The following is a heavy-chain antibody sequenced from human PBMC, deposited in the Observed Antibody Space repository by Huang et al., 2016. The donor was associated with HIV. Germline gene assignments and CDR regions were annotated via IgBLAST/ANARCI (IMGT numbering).Heavy chain of an antibody. J-gene: IGHJ4*02. V-gene: IGHV1-24*01. CDR2: LDPEDGET. D-gene: IGHD3-22*01. Sequence: QVQLVPSGAEVKKPGASVKVSCKVSGYTLTELSMHCVRQAPGKGLEWIGVLDPEDGETSYAQEVQGRVTMTEDTSTDTAYMELSSLRSEDTAVYYCATVYRRFRNHDSGDYYFDYWDQGTLVTVSS. CDR1: GYTLTELS. CDR3: ATVYRRFRNHDSGDYYFDY.